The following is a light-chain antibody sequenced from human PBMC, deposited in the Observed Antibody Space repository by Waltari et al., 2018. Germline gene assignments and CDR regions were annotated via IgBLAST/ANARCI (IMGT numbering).Light chain of an antibody. J-gene: IGKJ2*01. CDR1: QSVRDNY. V-gene: IGKV3-20*01. CDR2: DAS. Sequence: ETVLTQSPGTLSLSPGERATLSCRASQSVRDNYLAWYQQKPGQAPRLLIYDASSRATGIPDRFSGSGSGTDFTLTISRLEPEYFAVYYCQQYSTPYTFGQGTKLE. CDR3: QQYSTPYT.